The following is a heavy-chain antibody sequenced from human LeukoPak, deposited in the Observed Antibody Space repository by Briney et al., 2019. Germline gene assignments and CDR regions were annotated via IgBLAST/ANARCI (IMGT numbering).Heavy chain of an antibody. V-gene: IGHV4-61*02. CDR2: IYTSGST. CDR1: GGSVSSGSYL. J-gene: IGHJ6*04. CDR3: SRDPLGDGMDV. Sequence: SETLSLTCTVSGGSVSSGSYLWSWIRQPAGRGLEWLGRIYTSGSTNYNPSLKSRVTISVDTSKNQFSPKLSSVTAADTAVYYCSRDPLGDGMDVWGKGTTVTVSS.